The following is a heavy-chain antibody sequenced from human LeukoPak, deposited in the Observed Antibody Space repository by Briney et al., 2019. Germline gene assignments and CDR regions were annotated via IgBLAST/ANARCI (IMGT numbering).Heavy chain of an antibody. D-gene: IGHD6-13*01. V-gene: IGHV1-8*01. CDR2: MNPNSGNT. J-gene: IGHJ6*03. CDR1: GYTFTSYD. Sequence: ASVKVSCKASGYTFTSYDINWVRQATGQGLEWMGWMNPNSGNTGYAQKLQGRVTMTTDTSTSTAYMELRSLRSDDTAVYYCARLIAAAGSYYYYYYMDVWGEGTTVTVSS. CDR3: ARLIAAAGSYYYYYYMDV.